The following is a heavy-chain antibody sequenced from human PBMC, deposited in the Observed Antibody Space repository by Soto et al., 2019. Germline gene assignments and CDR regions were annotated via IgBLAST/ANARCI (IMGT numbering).Heavy chain of an antibody. J-gene: IGHJ6*02. Sequence: EVQLLESGGGLVQPGGSLRLSCEASGFTFSSYAMKWVRQAPGKGLEWVSLIGESGTPTYYADSVKGRFTISRDNSVNTLFLEMYSLRAEDTAVYYCARYIPGVRYYGMDVWGQGTTVTVYS. CDR1: GFTFSSYA. CDR3: ARYIPGVRYYGMDV. D-gene: IGHD2-2*01. V-gene: IGHV3-23*01. CDR2: IGESGTPT.